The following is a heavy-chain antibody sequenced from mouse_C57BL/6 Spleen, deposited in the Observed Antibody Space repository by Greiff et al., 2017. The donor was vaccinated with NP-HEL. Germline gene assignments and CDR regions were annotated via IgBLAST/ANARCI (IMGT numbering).Heavy chain of an antibody. CDR3: ARDGYCYAY. CDR1: GYSITSGYF. Sequence: VQLKESGPGLVKPSQSLSLTCSVTGYSITSGYFWNWIRRFPGNKLEWMGYISYDGSNNYNPSLKNRISITRDTSKNQFVLKLNSVTTEDTATYYCARDGYCYAYWGQVALVTVSA. J-gene: IGHJ3*01. CDR2: ISYDGSN. D-gene: IGHD2-3*01. V-gene: IGHV3-6*01.